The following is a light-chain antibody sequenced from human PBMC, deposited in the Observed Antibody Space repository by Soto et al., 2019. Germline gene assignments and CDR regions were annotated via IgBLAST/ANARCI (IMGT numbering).Light chain of an antibody. CDR3: QSYDDSLSGWV. CDR2: GNS. Sequence: QAVVTQPPSVSGAPGQRVTISCTGSSSNIGAGHALHWYQHLPGAAPKLLMYGNSDRPSGVPDRFSGSKSGTSASLAITGLQPDDEADYYCQSYDDSLSGWVFGGGTKLTVL. CDR1: SSNIGAGHA. V-gene: IGLV1-40*01. J-gene: IGLJ3*02.